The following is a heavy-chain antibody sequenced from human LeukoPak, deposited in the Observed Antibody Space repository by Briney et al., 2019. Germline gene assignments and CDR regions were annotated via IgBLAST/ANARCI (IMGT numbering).Heavy chain of an antibody. D-gene: IGHD2-2*01. Sequence: GVVYPGDSDTRYSPSFQGQVIISVDKSITTAYLQWSSLTASDTAMSYCARRTNSCPDKFDYWGQETLVTVSS. CDR2: VYPGDSDT. V-gene: IGHV5-51*01. J-gene: IGHJ4*02. CDR3: ARRTNSCPDKFDY.